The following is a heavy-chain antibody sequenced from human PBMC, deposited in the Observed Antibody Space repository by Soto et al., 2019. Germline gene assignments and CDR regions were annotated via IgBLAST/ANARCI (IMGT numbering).Heavy chain of an antibody. CDR3: ARGTWYDFWSGYADAFDI. CDR2: IWYDGSNK. D-gene: IGHD3-3*01. CDR1: GFTFSSYG. Sequence: GGSLRLSCAASGFTFSSYGMHWVRQAPGKGLEWVAVIWYDGSNKYYADSVKGRFTISRDNSKNTLYLQMNSLRAEDTAVYYCARGTWYDFWSGYADAFDIWGQGTMVTVSS. V-gene: IGHV3-33*01. J-gene: IGHJ3*02.